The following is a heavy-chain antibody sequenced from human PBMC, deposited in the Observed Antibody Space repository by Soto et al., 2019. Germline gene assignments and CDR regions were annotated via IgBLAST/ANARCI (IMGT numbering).Heavy chain of an antibody. CDR2: TYYRSKWYN. V-gene: IGHV6-1*01. CDR1: GDSVSSNSAA. D-gene: IGHD2-15*01. CDR3: ARDIRLLSGISFSVYHSYVIYV. Sequence: SQSLSLTCAISGDSVSSNSAAWNWISQSPSRGLEWLGRTYYRSKWYNDYAVSVKSRININPDTSKNQFTLQLNSVTPEDTAVYYCARDIRLLSGISFSVYHSYVIYVPGQGTTVPGSS. J-gene: IGHJ6*02.